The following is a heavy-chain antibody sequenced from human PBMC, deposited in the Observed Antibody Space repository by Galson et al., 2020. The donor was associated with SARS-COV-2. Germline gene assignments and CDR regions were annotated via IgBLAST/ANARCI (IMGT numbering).Heavy chain of an antibody. CDR3: ASFTRYRYVDYFIFDY. CDR1: GASISSYY. J-gene: IGHJ4*02. D-gene: IGHD5-18*01. V-gene: IGHV4-59*08. Sequence: SETLSLTCTVSGASISSYYWTWIRQPPGKGLEWIGYIYYSGSTSYNPSLKSRVTISVDTSKNQFSLKLNSVTAADTAVYYCASFTRYRYVDYFIFDYWGQGTLVTVSS. CDR2: IYYSGST.